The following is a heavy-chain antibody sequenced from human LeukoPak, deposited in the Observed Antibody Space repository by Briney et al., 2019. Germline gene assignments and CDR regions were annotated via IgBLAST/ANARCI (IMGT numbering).Heavy chain of an antibody. CDR3: ARHNPAYSSGFELDY. CDR1: GDSIISNIYW. J-gene: IGHJ4*02. D-gene: IGHD6-19*01. CDR2: TFYTGRT. Sequence: RSSATLSLTCTVSGDSIISNIYWWDWVRLPPGKGLEWIGATFYTGRTFYNPYLKSRVTISVDTSKNQFSLDMNSATDADTAVYYCARHNPAYSSGFELDYWGQGTLVTVSS. V-gene: IGHV4-39*01.